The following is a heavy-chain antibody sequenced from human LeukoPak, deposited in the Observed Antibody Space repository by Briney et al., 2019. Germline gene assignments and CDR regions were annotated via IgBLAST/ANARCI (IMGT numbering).Heavy chain of an antibody. D-gene: IGHD6-19*01. CDR1: GDSITSSSYY. J-gene: IGHJ4*02. V-gene: IGHV4-39*07. Sequence: SETLSLTCSVSGDSITSSSYYWAWIRQPPEKGLEWIGSIYYTGGTHYSPSLKSRVTISVDTSKNQFSLKLSSVTAADTAVYYCARVGLAVAGRAKEYWGQGTLVTVSS. CDR3: ARVGLAVAGRAKEY. CDR2: IYYTGGT.